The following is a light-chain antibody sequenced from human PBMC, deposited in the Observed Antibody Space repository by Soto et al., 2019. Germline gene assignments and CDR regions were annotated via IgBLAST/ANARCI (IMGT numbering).Light chain of an antibody. CDR3: QEHNSYQWT. CDR2: GAS. J-gene: IGKJ1*01. CDR1: QSSRYW. V-gene: IGKV1-5*03. Sequence: DIHLSQTPSTLSASVGDRDTITCRASQSSRYWLAWFQHKAGKAPKLLIYGASRLESGVPSRISGSGSGTEFTLTISSLQPDDFATYYCQEHNSYQWTFGQGTKV.